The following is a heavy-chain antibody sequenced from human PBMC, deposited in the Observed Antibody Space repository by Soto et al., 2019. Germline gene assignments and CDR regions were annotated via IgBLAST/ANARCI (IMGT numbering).Heavy chain of an antibody. CDR3: ARDRERVGFHDY. D-gene: IGHD1-26*01. Sequence: QVQLVQSGAEVKKPGSSVKVSCKASGGTFSSYALSWVRQAPGQGREWMGGIIPIFGTANYAQKFQGRVTITADESTSTAYMELSSLRSEDTAVYYCARDRERVGFHDYWGQGTLVTVSS. CDR2: IIPIFGTA. V-gene: IGHV1-69*01. CDR1: GGTFSSYA. J-gene: IGHJ4*02.